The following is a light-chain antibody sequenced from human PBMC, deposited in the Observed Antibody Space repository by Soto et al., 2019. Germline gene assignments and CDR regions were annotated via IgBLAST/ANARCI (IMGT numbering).Light chain of an antibody. V-gene: IGKV3-11*01. CDR3: QQRCNGPPVT. Sequence: EIVLTQSPATLSLAPGERATLSCRASQSVSGCLAWYQQKPGQAPRLLIYDASNRATGIPARFSGSGSGTDFTLTISSLEPEDFAVYYCQQRCNGPPVTFGGGTKVEIK. CDR1: QSVSGC. CDR2: DAS. J-gene: IGKJ4*01.